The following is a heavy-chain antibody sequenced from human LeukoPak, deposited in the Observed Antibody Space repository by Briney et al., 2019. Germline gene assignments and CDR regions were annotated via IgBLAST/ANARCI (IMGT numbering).Heavy chain of an antibody. CDR1: GGSISSYH. CDR2: IYNSGST. D-gene: IGHD6-6*01. CDR3: ERRGAARPGGSYSMDV. J-gene: IGHJ6*02. V-gene: IGHV4-59*01. Sequence: SETLSLACTVSGGSISSYHWSWIRQPPGKGLEYIGYIYNSGSTNYKPSLKSRVTISIDTSKNQLSLKLSSVTTADTAVYYCERRGAARPGGSYSMDVWGQGTTVTVSS.